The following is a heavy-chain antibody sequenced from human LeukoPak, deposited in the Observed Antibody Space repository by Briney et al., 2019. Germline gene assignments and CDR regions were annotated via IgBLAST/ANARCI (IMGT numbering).Heavy chain of an antibody. CDR1: GYTFTGYY. D-gene: IGHD3-3*01. J-gene: IGHJ4*02. V-gene: IGHV1-24*01. Sequence: ASVKVSCKASGYTFTGYYMHWVRQAPGKGLEWMGGFDPEDGETIYAQKFQGRVTMTEDTSTDTAYMELSSLRSEDTAVYYCARGLGGYYGLDYWGQGTLVTVSS. CDR2: FDPEDGET. CDR3: ARGLGGYYGLDY.